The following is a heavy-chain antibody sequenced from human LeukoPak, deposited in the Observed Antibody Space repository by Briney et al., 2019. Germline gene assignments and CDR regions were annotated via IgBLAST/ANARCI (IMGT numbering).Heavy chain of an antibody. D-gene: IGHD3-22*01. CDR2: INHSGST. CDR3: ARGDYYDSSGYYYFDY. V-gene: IGHV4-34*01. J-gene: IGHJ4*02. CDR1: GGSFSGYY. Sequence: PSETLSLTCAVYGGSFSGYYWSWIRQPPGKGLEWIGEINHSGSTNYNPSLKSRVTISVDTSKNQFSLKLSSVTAADTAVYYCARGDYYDSSGYYYFDYWGRGTLVTVSS.